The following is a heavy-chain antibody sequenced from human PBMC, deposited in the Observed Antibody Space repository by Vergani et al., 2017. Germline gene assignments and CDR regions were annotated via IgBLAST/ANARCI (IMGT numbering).Heavy chain of an antibody. D-gene: IGHD3-22*01. V-gene: IGHV1-69*09. CDR1: GYTFTGYY. Sequence: QVQLVQSGAEVKKPGASVKVSCKASGYTFTGYYMHWVRQAPGQGLEWMGRIIPILGIANYAQKFQGRVTITADKSTSTAYMELSSLRSEDTAVCYCARDKSSGYYDYWGQGTLVTVSS. CDR2: IIPILGIA. CDR3: ARDKSSGYYDY. J-gene: IGHJ4*02.